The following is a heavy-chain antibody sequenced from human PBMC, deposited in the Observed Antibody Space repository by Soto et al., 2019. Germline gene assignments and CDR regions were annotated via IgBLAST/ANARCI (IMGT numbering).Heavy chain of an antibody. Sequence: QVQLVQSGAEVKKPGSSVKVSCKASGGTFSSYAISWVRQAPGQGLEWMGGIIPIFGTANYAQKFQGRVTSTAEESTSTAYMELSSLRSEDTAVYYCAGNPNVGQGYYYYGMDVWGQGTTVTVSS. D-gene: IGHD3-10*02. CDR2: IIPIFGTA. J-gene: IGHJ6*02. CDR1: GGTFSSYA. CDR3: AGNPNVGQGYYYYGMDV. V-gene: IGHV1-69*01.